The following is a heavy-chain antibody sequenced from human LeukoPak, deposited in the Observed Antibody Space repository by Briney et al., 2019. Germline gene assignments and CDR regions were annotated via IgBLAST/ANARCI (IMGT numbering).Heavy chain of an antibody. CDR3: ARVDWDYYDSSGYYLDY. Sequence: ASVKVSCTASGYTFTSYGISWVRQAPGQGLEWMGWISAYNGNTNYAQKLQGRVTMTTDTSTSTAYMELRSLRSDDTAVYYCARVDWDYYDSSGYYLDYWGQGTLVTVSS. V-gene: IGHV1-18*01. CDR2: ISAYNGNT. J-gene: IGHJ4*02. CDR1: GYTFTSYG. D-gene: IGHD3-22*01.